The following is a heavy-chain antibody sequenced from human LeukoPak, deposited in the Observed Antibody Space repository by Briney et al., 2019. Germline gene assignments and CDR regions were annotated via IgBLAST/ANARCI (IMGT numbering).Heavy chain of an antibody. CDR3: ASGKGHDFWSGYLSWFDP. CDR1: GLTFSSYS. V-gene: IGHV3-48*04. D-gene: IGHD3-3*01. J-gene: IGHJ5*02. CDR2: ISSSSSTI. Sequence: GGSLGLTCVASGLTFSSYSMNWVRQAPGKGLEWISYISSSSSTIYYADSVKGRFTISRDNAKNSLYLQMNSLRAEDTAVYYCASGKGHDFWSGYLSWFDPWGQGTLVTVSS.